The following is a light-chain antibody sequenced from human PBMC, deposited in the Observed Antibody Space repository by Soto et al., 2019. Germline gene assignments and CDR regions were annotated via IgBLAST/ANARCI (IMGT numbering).Light chain of an antibody. J-gene: IGKJ5*01. CDR2: DAS. CDR3: QQYGGSPIT. V-gene: IGKV3-20*01. Sequence: IVLTQAPGTLSWSPGERATLSCRASQSVSSSYLAWYQQKRGQAPRLLIYDASSRATGIPDRFSGSGSGTDFTLTISRLEPEDFAVYYCQQYGGSPITFGQGTRLEIK. CDR1: QSVSSSY.